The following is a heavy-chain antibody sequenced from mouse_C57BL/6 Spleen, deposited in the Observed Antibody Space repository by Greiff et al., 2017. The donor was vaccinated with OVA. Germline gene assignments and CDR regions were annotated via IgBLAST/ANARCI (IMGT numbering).Heavy chain of an antibody. CDR2: IWSGGST. CDR3: ARKGRGDDAMDY. J-gene: IGHJ4*01. V-gene: IGHV2-2*02. CDR1: GFSLTSYG. Sequence: QVHVKQSGPGLVQPSQSLSITCTVSGFSLTSYGVHWVRQSPGKGLEWLGVIWSGGSTAYNAAFISRLSISKDNSKSQVFFKMNSLQANDTAIDYCARKGRGDDAMDYWGQGTSVTVSS. D-gene: IGHD2-12*01.